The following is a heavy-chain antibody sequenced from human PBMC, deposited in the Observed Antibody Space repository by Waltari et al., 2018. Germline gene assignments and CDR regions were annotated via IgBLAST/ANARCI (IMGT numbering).Heavy chain of an antibody. D-gene: IGHD3-3*01. CDR3: ARHPQYDFWSGYYTGTDNWFDP. CDR1: VSSVSISSYS. CDR2: IYWSGGT. Sequence: QLQLQESGPGLVKSSETLSLTCPFSVSSVSISSYSWGWVRPPPGEGRGWIGSIYWSGGTSYTPSLKSLVTISVDTSKNQFSLKLSSVTAADTAVYYCARHPQYDFWSGYYTGTDNWFDPWGQGTLVTVSS. V-gene: IGHV4-39*01. J-gene: IGHJ5*02.